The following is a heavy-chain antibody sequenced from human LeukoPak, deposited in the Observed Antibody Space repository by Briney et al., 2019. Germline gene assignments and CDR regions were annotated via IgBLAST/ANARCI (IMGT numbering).Heavy chain of an antibody. J-gene: IGHJ4*02. CDR3: APRGDGGRYYFDY. CDR1: GFTFSSYW. V-gene: IGHV3-74*01. CDR2: INSDGSGT. Sequence: SGGSLRLSCAASGFTFSSYWMHWVRQAPGKGLVWVSRINSDGSGTIYADSVKGRFTISRDNAKNTPYLQMNSLRAEDTAVYYCAPRGDGGRYYFDYWGQGTLVTVSS. D-gene: IGHD4-23*01.